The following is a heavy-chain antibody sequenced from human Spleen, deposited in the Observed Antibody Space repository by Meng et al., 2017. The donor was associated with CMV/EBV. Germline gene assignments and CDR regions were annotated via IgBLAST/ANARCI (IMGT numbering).Heavy chain of an antibody. Sequence: GGSLRLSCAASGFTFSSYWMSWVRQAPGKGLEWVANIKQDGSEKYYVDSVKGRFTISRDNAKNSLYLQMNSLRAEDTAVYYCASTSYRPCSSTSCYTVGYFDYWGQGTLVTVSS. CDR1: GFTFSSYW. D-gene: IGHD2-2*02. V-gene: IGHV3-7*03. J-gene: IGHJ4*02. CDR3: ASTSYRPCSSTSCYTVGYFDY. CDR2: IKQDGSEK.